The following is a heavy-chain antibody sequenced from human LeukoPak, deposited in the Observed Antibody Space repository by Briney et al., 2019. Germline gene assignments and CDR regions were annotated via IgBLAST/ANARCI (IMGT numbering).Heavy chain of an antibody. J-gene: IGHJ4*02. V-gene: IGHV1-2*02. CDR1: GYTFTCYY. D-gene: IGHD4-17*01. CDR3: AREATVTTTSTNDY. Sequence: GASVKVSCKASGYTFTCYYMHGVRQAPGQGLEWMGWINPNSGGTNYAQKFQGRVTMTRDTSISTAYMELSRLRSDDTAVYYCAREATVTTTSTNDYWGQGTLVTVSS. CDR2: INPNSGGT.